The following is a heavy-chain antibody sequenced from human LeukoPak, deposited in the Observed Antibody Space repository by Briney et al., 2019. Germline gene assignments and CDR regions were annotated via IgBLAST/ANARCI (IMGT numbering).Heavy chain of an antibody. CDR1: GFTFSSYS. J-gene: IGHJ5*02. CDR2: ISYDGSNK. CDR3: AREIRFLESNWFDP. V-gene: IGHV3-30*03. D-gene: IGHD3-3*01. Sequence: GGSLRLSCAASGFTFSSYSMNWVRQAPGKGLEWVAVISYDGSNKYYADSVKGRFTISRDNSKNTLYLQMNSLRAEDTAVYYCAREIRFLESNWFDPWGQGTLVTVSS.